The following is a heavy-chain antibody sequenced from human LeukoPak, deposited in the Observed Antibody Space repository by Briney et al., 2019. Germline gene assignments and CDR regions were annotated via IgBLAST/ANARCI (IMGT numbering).Heavy chain of an antibody. J-gene: IGHJ5*02. D-gene: IGHD2-15*01. CDR3: ARPRGCSGGSCNPWFDP. Sequence: PSETLSLTCTVSGGSISSSSYYWGWIRQPPGKWLEWIGSIYYSGSTYYNPSLKSRVTISVDTSKNQFSLKLSSVTAADTAVYYCARPRGCSGGSCNPWFDPWGQGTLVTVSS. V-gene: IGHV4-39*01. CDR2: IYYSGST. CDR1: GGSISSSSYY.